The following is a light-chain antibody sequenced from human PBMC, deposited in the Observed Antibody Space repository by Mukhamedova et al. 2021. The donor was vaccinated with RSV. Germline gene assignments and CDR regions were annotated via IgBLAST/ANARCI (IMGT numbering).Light chain of an antibody. Sequence: WYQRRVHGKAPKLLIYKASNLQSGVPSRFSGSGSGTEFTLTISSLQPDDFATYYCQHYNSYPPTFGVGTKAEIK. CDR3: QHYNSYPPT. V-gene: IGKV1-5*03. J-gene: IGKJ4*01. CDR2: KAS.